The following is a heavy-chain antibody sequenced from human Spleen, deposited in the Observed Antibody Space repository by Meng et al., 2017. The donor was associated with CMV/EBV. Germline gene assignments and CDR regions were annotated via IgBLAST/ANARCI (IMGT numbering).Heavy chain of an antibody. Sequence: FHTFGISWVRQAPGQGLEWMGGFIPVFGAPDYAQKFQDRLTITTDESTSSANMELSSLRFEDTAVYFCARGPKIPLGGVNLWPLEHWGQGSLVTVSS. CDR1: FHTFG. D-gene: IGHD3-16*01. J-gene: IGHJ4*02. CDR2: FIPVFGAP. V-gene: IGHV1-69*05. CDR3: ARGPKIPLGGVNLWPLEH.